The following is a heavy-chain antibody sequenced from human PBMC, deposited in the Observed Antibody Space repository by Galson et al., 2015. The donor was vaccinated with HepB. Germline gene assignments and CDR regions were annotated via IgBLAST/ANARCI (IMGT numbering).Heavy chain of an antibody. CDR3: ARTTYYDFWTGSFYFDY. CDR2: IYYSGST. V-gene: IGHV4-59*01. J-gene: IGHJ4*02. D-gene: IGHD3-3*01. Sequence: SETLSLTCPVSGGSISSYYWSWIRQPPGKGLEWIGYIYYSGSTHYIPSLKSRVTISVDTSKNQFSLNLSSVTAAVTAVYSGARTTYYDFWTGSFYFDYWGQGTLVTASS. CDR1: GGSISSYY.